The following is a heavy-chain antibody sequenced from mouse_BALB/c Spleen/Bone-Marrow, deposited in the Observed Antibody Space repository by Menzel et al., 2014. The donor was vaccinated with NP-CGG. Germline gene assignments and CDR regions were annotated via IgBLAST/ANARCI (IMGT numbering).Heavy chain of an antibody. V-gene: IGHV2-9*02. Sequence: VQLVESGPGLVAPSQSLSITCTVSGFPLTSYGVHWVRQPPGKGLEWLGVIWADGSTNYNSALMSRLSISKDNSKNQVFLKMNSLQTDDTAMYYCARTARATTGFAYWGQGTLVTVSA. D-gene: IGHD3-2*01. J-gene: IGHJ3*01. CDR3: ARTARATTGFAY. CDR2: IWADGST. CDR1: GFPLTSYG.